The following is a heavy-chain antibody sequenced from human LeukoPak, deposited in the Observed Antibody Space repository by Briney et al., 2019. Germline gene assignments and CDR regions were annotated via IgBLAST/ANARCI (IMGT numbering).Heavy chain of an antibody. CDR3: ARDNGF. CDR2: IKEDGSEK. D-gene: IGHD2-8*01. V-gene: IGHV3-7*03. J-gene: IGHJ4*02. Sequence: PGGSLRLSCAASGFTFTSYWMNWVRQAPGKGLEWVANIKEDGSEKYYVDSVKGRFTISRDNAKNSVYLQMNSLRTEDTAVYYCARDNGFWGQGTLVTVSS. CDR1: GFTFTSYW.